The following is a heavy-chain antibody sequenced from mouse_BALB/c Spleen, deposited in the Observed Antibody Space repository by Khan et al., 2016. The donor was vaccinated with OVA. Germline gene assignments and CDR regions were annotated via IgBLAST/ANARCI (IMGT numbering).Heavy chain of an antibody. D-gene: IGHD2-10*02. CDR2: INPSDGRT. CDR3: ARGGYGSLAY. J-gene: IGHJ3*01. Sequence: QVQLQQPGAELVKPGASVNLSYKASGYTFTSYWMHWVKQRPGQGLDWIGYINPSDGRTHYNESFRNKATLTVDKSSNTAYMQVSSLTSEDSAVYYCARGGYGSLAYWGQGTLVTVSA. CDR1: GYTFTSYW. V-gene: IGHV1S81*02.